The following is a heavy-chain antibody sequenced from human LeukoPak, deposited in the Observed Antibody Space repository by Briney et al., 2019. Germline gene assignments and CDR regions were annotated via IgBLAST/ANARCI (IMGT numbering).Heavy chain of an antibody. CDR1: GFTFSSYA. Sequence: GGSLRLSCAASGFTFSSYAMSWVRQAPGKGLEWVSSISDSGGSTYYADSVKGRFTISRDFSKNTLYVQMNSLRAEDTAVYYCAKERGNIAVGLDYWGQGTLVSVSS. J-gene: IGHJ4*02. V-gene: IGHV3-23*01. CDR3: AKERGNIAVGLDY. D-gene: IGHD6-19*01. CDR2: ISDSGGST.